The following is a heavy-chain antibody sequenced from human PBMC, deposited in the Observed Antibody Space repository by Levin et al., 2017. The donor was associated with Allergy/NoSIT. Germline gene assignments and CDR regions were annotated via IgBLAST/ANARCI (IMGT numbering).Heavy chain of an antibody. CDR1: GFTFSSYG. Sequence: SCAASGFTFSSYGMHWVRQAPGKGLEWVAVISYDGSNKYYADSVKGRFTISRDNSKNTLYLQMNSLRAEDTAVYYCAKGWATMIGLGYFDYWGQGTLVTVSS. J-gene: IGHJ4*02. D-gene: IGHD3-22*01. CDR3: AKGWATMIGLGYFDY. V-gene: IGHV3-30*18. CDR2: ISYDGSNK.